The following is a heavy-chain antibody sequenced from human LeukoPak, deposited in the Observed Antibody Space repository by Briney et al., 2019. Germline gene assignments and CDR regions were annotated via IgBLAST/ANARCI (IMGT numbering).Heavy chain of an antibody. J-gene: IGHJ6*04. Sequence: WASMRLRCATSGLNMSSYATSSFRQAPGKGLVAVTASSGSGGSTHYADSVKGRFTISRDNSKNTLYLQMNSLRAEDTAVYYCAKARLPGYYGSGSVWGKGTTVTVSS. D-gene: IGHD3-10*01. CDR2: SSGSGGST. CDR1: GLNMSSYA. CDR3: AKARLPGYYGSGSV. V-gene: IGHV3-23*01.